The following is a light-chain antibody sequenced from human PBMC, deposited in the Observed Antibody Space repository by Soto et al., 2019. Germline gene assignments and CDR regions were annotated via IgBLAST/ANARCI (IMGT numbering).Light chain of an antibody. Sequence: EIVLTQSPGTLSLSPGERATLSCRASQSVSSSYLAWYQQKPGQAPKLLIFGASIRATDIPDRFSGSGSGTDFTLTISRLEPEDFAVYYCQQYGSSSWTFGQGTKVDIK. CDR1: QSVSSSY. J-gene: IGKJ1*01. CDR3: QQYGSSSWT. CDR2: GAS. V-gene: IGKV3-20*01.